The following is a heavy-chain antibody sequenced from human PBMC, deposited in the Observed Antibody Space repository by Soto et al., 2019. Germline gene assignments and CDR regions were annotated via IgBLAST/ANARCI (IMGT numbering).Heavy chain of an antibody. CDR2: ISAYNGNT. Sequence: ASVKVSCKASGYTFTSYGISWVRQAPGQGLEWMRWISAYNGNTNYAQKLQGRVTMTTDTSTSTAYMELRSLRSDDTAGYYCARDRAVASRNWFDPWGQGTLVTVSS. J-gene: IGHJ5*02. CDR1: GYTFTSYG. D-gene: IGHD6-19*01. V-gene: IGHV1-18*04. CDR3: ARDRAVASRNWFDP.